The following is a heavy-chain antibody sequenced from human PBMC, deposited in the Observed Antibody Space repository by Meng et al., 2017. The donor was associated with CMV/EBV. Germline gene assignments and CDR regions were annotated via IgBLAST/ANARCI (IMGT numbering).Heavy chain of an antibody. CDR1: GGTFSSYA. Sequence: ASVKVSCKASGGTFSSYAISWVRQAPGQGLEWMGDINPRTGGTDLAQRFQGSVTLTRDTSITTAYMEVRNLRSDDTAVYYCAADILRITAGDYWGQGTLVTVSS. V-gene: IGHV1-2*02. J-gene: IGHJ4*02. CDR2: INPRTGGT. CDR3: AADILRITAGDY. D-gene: IGHD3-16*01.